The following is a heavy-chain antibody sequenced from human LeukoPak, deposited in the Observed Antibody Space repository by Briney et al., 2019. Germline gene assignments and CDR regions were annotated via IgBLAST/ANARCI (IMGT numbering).Heavy chain of an antibody. V-gene: IGHV1-18*01. CDR1: GYTFTSYG. Sequence: ASVKVSCKASGYTFTSYGISWVRQAPGQGLEWMGWISAYNGNTNYAQKLQGRVTITADESTSTAYMELSSLRSEDTAVYYCARDLGVSRAFDIWGQGTMVTVSS. J-gene: IGHJ3*02. CDR2: ISAYNGNT. CDR3: ARDLGVSRAFDI.